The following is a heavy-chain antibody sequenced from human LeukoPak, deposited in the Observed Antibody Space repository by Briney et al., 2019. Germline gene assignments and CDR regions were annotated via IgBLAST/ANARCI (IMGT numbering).Heavy chain of an antibody. CDR1: GYTFTGYY. Sequence: ASVKVSCKASGYTFTGYYMHWVRQAPGQGLEWMGWINPNSGGTNYAQKFQGRVTMTRDTSISTAYMELSRLRSDDTAVYYCARARTSIAATPSAYYYYYYMDVWGKGTTVTVSS. D-gene: IGHD6-6*01. V-gene: IGHV1-2*02. CDR3: ARARTSIAATPSAYYYYYYMDV. CDR2: INPNSGGT. J-gene: IGHJ6*03.